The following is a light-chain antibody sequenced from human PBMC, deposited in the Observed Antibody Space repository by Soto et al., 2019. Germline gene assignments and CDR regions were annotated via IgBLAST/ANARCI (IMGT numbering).Light chain of an antibody. CDR3: LRDYNYPWT. CDR2: AAS. CDR1: QAIGND. Sequence: AIQMTQSPSSLSASVEDRVTITCRASQAIGNDLGWYQQKPGKAPNLLIYAASSLQSGVPSRFSGSGSGTDFTLTISSLQPEDFATYYCLRDYNYPWTFGQGTKVEIK. V-gene: IGKV1-6*01. J-gene: IGKJ1*01.